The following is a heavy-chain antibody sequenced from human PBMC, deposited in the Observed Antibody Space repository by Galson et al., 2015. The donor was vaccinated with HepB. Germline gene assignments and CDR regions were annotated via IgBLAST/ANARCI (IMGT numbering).Heavy chain of an antibody. CDR2: FDPEDGET. V-gene: IGHV1-24*01. D-gene: IGHD4-17*01. CDR1: GYTLTELS. Sequence: SVKVSCKVSGYTLTELSMHWVRQAPGKGLEWMGGFDPEDGETIYAQKFQGRVTMTEDTSTDTAYMELSSLRSEDTAVYYCATTVTTRRPNAFDIWGQGTMVTVSS. J-gene: IGHJ3*02. CDR3: ATTVTTRRPNAFDI.